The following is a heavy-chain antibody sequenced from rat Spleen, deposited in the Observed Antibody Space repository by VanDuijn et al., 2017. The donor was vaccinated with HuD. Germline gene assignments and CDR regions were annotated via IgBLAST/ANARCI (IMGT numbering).Heavy chain of an antibody. J-gene: IGHJ2*01. CDR1: GFSFGDYA. D-gene: IGHD1-1*01. CDR2: IIYDGSST. Sequence: EVQLVESGGGLVQPGRSLKFSCAASGFSFGDYAMAWVRQAPKKGLEWVATIIYDGSSTYYRDSVKGRFTISRDNAKNTLYLQMDSLTSEDTATYYCARQWYYFDYWGQGVMVTVSS. CDR3: ARQWYYFDY. V-gene: IGHV5-17*01.